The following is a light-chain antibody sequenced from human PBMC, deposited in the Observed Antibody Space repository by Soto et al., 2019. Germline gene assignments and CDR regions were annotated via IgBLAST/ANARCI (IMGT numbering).Light chain of an antibody. V-gene: IGLV2-8*01. J-gene: IGLJ1*01. CDR2: ELT. Sequence: QSVLTQPPSASGSPGQSVTISCTGTSSDVGGYNYVSWYQQHPGKAPKLIIYELTKRPSGVPDRFSGSKSGNTASLTVSGLQTEDEADYYCSSALAFGTGTKLTVL. CDR3: SSALA. CDR1: SSDVGGYNY.